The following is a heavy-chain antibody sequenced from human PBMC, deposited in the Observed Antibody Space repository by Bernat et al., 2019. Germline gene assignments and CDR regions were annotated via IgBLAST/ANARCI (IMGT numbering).Heavy chain of an antibody. V-gene: IGHV4-39*01. CDR2: IFYSGST. CDR3: AGQRVYYDSSAYYYRAGFFDY. CDR1: GASISSGSYY. Sequence: QLQLQESGPGLVKPSETLSLTCTVSGASISSGSYYWGWIRQPPGKGLEWIGTIFYSGSTYYNPSLKRRVTISVDTSKNQFSQKLSSVTAADTAVYYCAGQRVYYDSSAYYYRAGFFDYWGQGTLVTVSS. J-gene: IGHJ4*02. D-gene: IGHD3-22*01.